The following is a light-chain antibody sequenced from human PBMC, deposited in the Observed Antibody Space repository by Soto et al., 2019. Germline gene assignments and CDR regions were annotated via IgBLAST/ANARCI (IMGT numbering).Light chain of an antibody. J-gene: IGLJ1*01. Sequence: QSVLTQPPSASGTPGQGVTISCSGSTSNIGSNYVCWYQQLPGTAPKLLIYRNNQRPSGVPDRFSGSKSGTSASLAISGLRSDDEADYFCATWDDSLNGFYVFGTGTKVTAL. CDR2: RNN. V-gene: IGLV1-47*01. CDR3: ATWDDSLNGFYV. CDR1: TSNIGSNY.